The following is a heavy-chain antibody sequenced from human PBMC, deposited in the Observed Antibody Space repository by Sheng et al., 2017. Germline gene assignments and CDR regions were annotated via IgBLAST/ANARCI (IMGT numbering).Heavy chain of an antibody. D-gene: IGHD6-19*01. Sequence: QVQLVQSGAEVKKPGASVKVSCKASGYTFTGYYIHWVRQAPGQGLEWMGLMNPKSGSTIYAQKFQGRVTMTRDTSTSSAYMELSSLRSDDTAVFYCARSQTVGGTLFFDYVGPGNAGHRLL. J-gene: IGHJ4*02. CDR1: GYTFTGYY. CDR3: ARSQTVGGTLFFDY. CDR2: MNPKSGST. V-gene: IGHV1-2*02.